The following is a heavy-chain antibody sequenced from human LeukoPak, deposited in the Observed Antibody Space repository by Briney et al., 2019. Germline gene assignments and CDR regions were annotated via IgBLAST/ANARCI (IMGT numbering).Heavy chain of an antibody. V-gene: IGHV4-39*07. CDR1: GGSISSSSYY. CDR2: IYYSGST. CDR3: AREESGYGYFDY. Sequence: SETLSLTCTVSGGSISSSSYYWGWIRQPPGKGLEWIGSIYYSGSTYYNPSLKSRVTISVDTSKNQFSLKLSSVTAADTAVYYCAREESGYGYFDYWGQGTLVTVSS. D-gene: IGHD5-12*01. J-gene: IGHJ4*02.